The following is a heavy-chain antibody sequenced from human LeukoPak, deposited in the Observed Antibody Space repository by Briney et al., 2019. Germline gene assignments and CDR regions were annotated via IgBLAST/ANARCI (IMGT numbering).Heavy chain of an antibody. CDR1: GFTFSSYW. D-gene: IGHD5-18*01. J-gene: IGHJ6*03. CDR2: INSDGSST. V-gene: IGHV3-74*01. Sequence: PGGSLRLSCAASGFTFSSYWMHWVRQAPGKGLVWVPRINSDGSSTSYADSVKGRFTISRDNAKNTLYLQMNSLRAEDTAVYYCARDLVEYSYGYPYYYYYMDVWGKGTTVTVSS. CDR3: ARDLVEYSYGYPYYYYYMDV.